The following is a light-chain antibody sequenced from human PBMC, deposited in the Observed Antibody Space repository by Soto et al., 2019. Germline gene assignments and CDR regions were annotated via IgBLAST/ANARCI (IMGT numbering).Light chain of an antibody. J-gene: IGLJ1*01. CDR2: EVT. Sequence: QPALTQPASVSGSPGQSITISCTGTSSDVAGYNYVSWYQHHPGKAPKLMIYEVTNRPSGVSNRFSGSKSGNTASLIISGLQAEDEADYYCSSYTSSSTLYVFGTGTKLTVL. CDR3: SSYTSSSTLYV. CDR1: SSDVAGYNY. V-gene: IGLV2-14*01.